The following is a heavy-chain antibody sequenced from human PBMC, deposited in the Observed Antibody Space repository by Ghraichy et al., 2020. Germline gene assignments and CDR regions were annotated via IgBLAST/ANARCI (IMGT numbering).Heavy chain of an antibody. Sequence: GGSLRLSCAASGFTFSTHSMSWVRQAPGKGLEWISSISGSGVNSYYADSVNGRFTISRDNSRNTLYLQMNSLRAEDTAFYYCVRDQTPTVTEFDSWGQGTLVTVSS. D-gene: IGHD4-11*01. V-gene: IGHV3-23*01. CDR1: GFTFSTHS. CDR2: ISGSGVNS. CDR3: VRDQTPTVTEFDS. J-gene: IGHJ4*02.